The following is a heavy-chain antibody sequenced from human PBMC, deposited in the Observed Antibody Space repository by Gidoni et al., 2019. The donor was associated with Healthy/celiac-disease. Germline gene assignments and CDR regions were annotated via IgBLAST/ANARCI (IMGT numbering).Heavy chain of an antibody. CDR2: ISSSGGST. CDR1: GFTFSSYA. J-gene: IGHJ4*02. D-gene: IGHD4-17*01. Sequence: EVQLLASGGGLVQPAGSLRLSCAASGFTFSSYAMSWVRQAPGKGLVWVTAISSSGGSTYYADSVKGRFTISRDNSKNTLHLQMNSLSAEDTAVYYCAKDLAAVTTRFDYWGQGTLVTVSS. CDR3: AKDLAAVTTRFDY. V-gene: IGHV3-23*01.